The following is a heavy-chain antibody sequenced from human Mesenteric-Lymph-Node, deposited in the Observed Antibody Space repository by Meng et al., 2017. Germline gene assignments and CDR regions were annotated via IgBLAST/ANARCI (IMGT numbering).Heavy chain of an antibody. J-gene: IGHJ5*02. CDR2: INSDGSNT. Sequence: GESLKISCAASGFTFSTYWMHWVRQAPGKGLVWVSRINSDGSNTDYADSVKGRFTISRDNAKNTLYLQMNSLRAEDTAVYYCARAPFSSLHNRFDPWGQGTLVTVSS. CDR1: GFTFSTYW. V-gene: IGHV3-74*01. CDR3: ARAPFSSLHNRFDP. D-gene: IGHD3-3*02.